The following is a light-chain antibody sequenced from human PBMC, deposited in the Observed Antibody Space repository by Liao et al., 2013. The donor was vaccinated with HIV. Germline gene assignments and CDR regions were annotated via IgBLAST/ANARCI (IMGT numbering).Light chain of an antibody. J-gene: IGLJ2*01. V-gene: IGLV3-1*01. CDR2: QDN. CDR1: KLGDKY. Sequence: SYELTQPPSVSVSPGQTASITCCGDKLGDKYACWYQQKPGQSPVLVMFQDNKRPSGIPERLSGSNSGNTATLTISGTQAMDEADYYCQAWDSSTVVFGGGTKLTVL. CDR3: QAWDSSTVV.